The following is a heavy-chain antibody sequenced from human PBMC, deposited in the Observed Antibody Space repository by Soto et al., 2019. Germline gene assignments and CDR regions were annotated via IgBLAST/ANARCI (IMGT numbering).Heavy chain of an antibody. V-gene: IGHV3-21*01. J-gene: IGHJ4*02. CDR3: AKDRSLVRGPMPY. D-gene: IGHD3-10*01. CDR2: ISSTTNYI. CDR1: GFTFTRYS. Sequence: GGSLRLSCAASGFTFTRYSMNWVRQAPGKGLEWVSSISSTTNYIYYADSMKGRFTVSRDNSKNTLYLQMNSLRAEDTAVYYCAKDRSLVRGPMPYWGQGTLVTVSS.